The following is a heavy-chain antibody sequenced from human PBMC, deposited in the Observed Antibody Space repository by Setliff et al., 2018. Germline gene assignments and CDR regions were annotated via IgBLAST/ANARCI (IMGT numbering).Heavy chain of an antibody. V-gene: IGHV1-69*05. J-gene: IGHJ6*03. D-gene: IGHD4-4*01. CDR2: TIPIFGTT. CDR1: GGTFSSYG. Sequence: WASVKVSCKASGGTFSSYGISWVRQAPGQGLEWMGGTIPIFGTTDYAQKFQGRVTIITDESTSTAFMQLSSLRSEDTAVYYCARADYIRYFYMDAWGKGTTVTVSS. CDR3: ARADYIRYFYMDA.